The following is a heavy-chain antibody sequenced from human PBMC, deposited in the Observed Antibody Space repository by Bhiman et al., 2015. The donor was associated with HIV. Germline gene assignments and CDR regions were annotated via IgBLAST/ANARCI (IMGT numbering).Heavy chain of an antibody. CDR3: ARGGGAYGSGDYWYFDL. CDR1: GFTFSSYE. J-gene: IGHJ2*01. V-gene: IGHV3-48*03. CDR2: ISSSGSII. D-gene: IGHD3-10*01. Sequence: EVQLVESGGGLVQPGGSLRLSCAASGFTFSSYEMNWVRQAPGKGLEWVSYISSSGSIIYYADSVKGRFTISRDNAKNSLYLQMTGLRVEDMAVYYCARGGGAYGSGDYWYFDLWGRGTLVTVSS.